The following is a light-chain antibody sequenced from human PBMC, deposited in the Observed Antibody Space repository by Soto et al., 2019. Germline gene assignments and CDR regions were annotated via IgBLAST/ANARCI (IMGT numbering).Light chain of an antibody. CDR3: SSYAGSSTWV. CDR2: DVY. V-gene: IGLV2-8*01. Sequence: QSAPTQPPSASGSPGQSATISCTRTSSDVGGYNYVSWYQQYPGKAPKLMIYDVYKRPSGVPDRFSGSKSGNTASLTVSGLQPEDEADYYCSSYAGSSTWVFGGGTKLTVL. J-gene: IGLJ3*02. CDR1: SSDVGGYNY.